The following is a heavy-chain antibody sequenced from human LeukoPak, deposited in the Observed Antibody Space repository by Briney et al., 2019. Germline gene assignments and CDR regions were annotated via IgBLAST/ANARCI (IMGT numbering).Heavy chain of an antibody. V-gene: IGHV3-53*05. CDR3: TKAPLMSCTGAFCYPFDS. CDR1: GFTVSSNY. Sequence: GGSLRLSCAASGFTVSSNYMSWVRQTPGKGLEWVSATVGSRPDTYHADSVKGRFTVSRDNSRNTLYLQMNNLRIEDSAVYYCTKAPLMSCTGAFCYPFDSWGQGVLVTVSS. J-gene: IGHJ4*02. CDR2: VGSRPDT. D-gene: IGHD2-8*02.